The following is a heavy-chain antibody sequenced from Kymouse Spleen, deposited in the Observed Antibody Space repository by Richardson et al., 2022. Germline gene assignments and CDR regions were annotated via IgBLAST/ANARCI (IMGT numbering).Heavy chain of an antibody. CDR3: ARGGVGYYYYYGMDV. CDR2: INHSGST. Sequence: QVQLQQWGAGLLKPSETLSLTCAVYGGSFSGYYWSWIRQPPGKGLEWIGEINHSGSTNYNPSLKSRVTISVDTSKNQFSLKLSSVTAADTAVYYCARGGVGYYYYYGMDVWGQGTTVTVSS. CDR1: GGSFSGYY. V-gene: IGHV4-34*01. D-gene: IGHD3-10*01,IGHD3-16*02. J-gene: IGHJ6*02.